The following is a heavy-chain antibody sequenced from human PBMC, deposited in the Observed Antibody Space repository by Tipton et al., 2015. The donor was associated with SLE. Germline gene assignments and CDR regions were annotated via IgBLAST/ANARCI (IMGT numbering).Heavy chain of an antibody. J-gene: IGHJ4*02. V-gene: IGHV4-34*01. Sequence: TLSLTCAVYGGSFSDYYWSWIRQPPGKGLEWIGEINPSGSTNYNPSLKGRVTISVDTSKNQFSLKLSSVTAADTAVYYCARAGRWLVRFFDYWGQGTLVTVSS. CDR3: ARAGRWLVRFFDY. D-gene: IGHD6-19*01. CDR1: GGSFSDYY. CDR2: INPSGST.